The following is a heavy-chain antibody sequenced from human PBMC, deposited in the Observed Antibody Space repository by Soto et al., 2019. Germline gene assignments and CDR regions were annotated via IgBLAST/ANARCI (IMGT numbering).Heavy chain of an antibody. J-gene: IGHJ6*03. V-gene: IGHV3-48*01. D-gene: IGHD5-12*01. CDR2: ISSSSSTI. CDR1: GFTFSSYS. CDR3: ASRIGATYYYYYMDV. Sequence: EVQLVESGGGLVQPGGSLRLSCAASGFTFSSYSMNWVRQAPGKGLEWVSYISSSSSTIYYADSVKGRFTISRDNAKNSLYLQMNSLRAEDTAVYYCASRIGATYYYYYMDVWGKGTTVTVSS.